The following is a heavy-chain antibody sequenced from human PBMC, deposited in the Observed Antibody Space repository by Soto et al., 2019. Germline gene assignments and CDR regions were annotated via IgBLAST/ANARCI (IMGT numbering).Heavy chain of an antibody. D-gene: IGHD1-1*01. V-gene: IGHV4-38-2*02. J-gene: IGHJ4*02. CDR2: IYPSVSS. CDR1: GFAISRGYY. CDR3: ARENVGTTFFDN. Sequence: SETLSLTCSVSGFAISRGYYWSWVRQPPGKGLEWIGSIYPSVSSYHNPSLATRLRLSIDTSKNQFTLNLTSVTAADTALYFCARENVGTTFFDNSGQGTQVTVSS.